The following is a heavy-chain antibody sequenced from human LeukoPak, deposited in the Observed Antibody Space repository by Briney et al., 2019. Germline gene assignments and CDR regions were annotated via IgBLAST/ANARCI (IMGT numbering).Heavy chain of an antibody. CDR2: INGGGNTT. CDR1: GFAFSSFA. V-gene: IGHV3-23*01. D-gene: IGHD6-19*01. CDR3: TKELHVAVAVADYYYFYMDV. J-gene: IGHJ6*03. Sequence: GGSLSFPCAASGFAFSSFAMGWARQSPGKGLEWLSTINGGGNTTFYSDSVKGRFTISRDNSKNTLYLHMDSLRPDDTAIYYCTKELHVAVAVADYYYFYMDVWGRGTAVTVSS.